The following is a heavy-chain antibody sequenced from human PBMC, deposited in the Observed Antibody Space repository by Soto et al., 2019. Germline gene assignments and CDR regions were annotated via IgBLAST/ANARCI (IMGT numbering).Heavy chain of an antibody. V-gene: IGHV4-59*11. D-gene: IGHD3-16*01. CDR2: HHSDST. CDR3: ATYSVGEWGRGD. Sequence: QVQLQESGPGLVKPSETLSLTCTVSGGSMSGQHWSWIRQPPGKGLEWIGHHSDSTNYNPSLKSRVTISTDTSKNQFSLMLSPVTAADTAVYYCATYSVGEWGRGDWGQGTLVTVSS. J-gene: IGHJ4*02. CDR1: GGSMSGQH.